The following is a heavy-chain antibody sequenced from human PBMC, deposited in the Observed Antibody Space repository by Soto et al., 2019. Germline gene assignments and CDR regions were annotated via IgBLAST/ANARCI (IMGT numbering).Heavy chain of an antibody. J-gene: IGHJ5*01. CDR3: ARWVGGSMYDNSGKYDS. D-gene: IGHD3-22*01. V-gene: IGHV3-30*03. Sequence: QVQLVESGGGVVQPGRSLRLTCAASGFIFSGSGMHWVRQAPGKGLEWVALVSNDGIRKYYGDSVKGRFTISRDNAENTLYLQMNSLIAEDTAVSYCARWVGGSMYDNSGKYDSWGQGTLVTVSS. CDR1: GFIFSGSG. CDR2: VSNDGIRK.